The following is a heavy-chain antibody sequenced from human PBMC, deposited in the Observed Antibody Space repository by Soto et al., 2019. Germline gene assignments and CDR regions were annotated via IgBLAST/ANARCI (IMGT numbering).Heavy chain of an antibody. Sequence: KPSETLSLTCAVYGGSFSGYYWSWIRQPPGKGLEWIGEINHSGSTNYNPSLKSRATISVDTSKNQFSLKLSSVTAADTAVYYCASGRGDYYDSSGYYYYYYGVDVWGQGTTVTVSS. J-gene: IGHJ6*02. CDR1: GGSFSGYY. V-gene: IGHV4-34*01. CDR3: ASGRGDYYDSSGYYYYYYGVDV. D-gene: IGHD3-22*01. CDR2: INHSGST.